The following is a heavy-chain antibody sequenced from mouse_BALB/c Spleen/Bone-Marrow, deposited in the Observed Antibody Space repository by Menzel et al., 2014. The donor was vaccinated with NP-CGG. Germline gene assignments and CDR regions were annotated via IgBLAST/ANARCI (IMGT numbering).Heavy chain of an antibody. CDR2: IRNKANGYTT. V-gene: IGHV7-3*02. CDR1: GFTFXDYY. J-gene: IGHJ2*01. CDR3: ARALIVFDY. Sequence: VQLQQSGGGLVQPGGSLRLSCATSGFTFXDYYMSWVRQPPGKALEWLGFIRNKANGYTTEYSASVKGRFTISRDNSQSILYLQMNTLRAEDSATYYCARALIVFDYWGQGTTLTVSS.